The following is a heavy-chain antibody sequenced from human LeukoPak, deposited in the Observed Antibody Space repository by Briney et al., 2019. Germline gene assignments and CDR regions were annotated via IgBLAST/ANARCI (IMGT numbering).Heavy chain of an antibody. CDR2: IYPGDSDT. CDR3: ARWDTGGGIGMDV. V-gene: IGHV5-51*01. D-gene: IGHD3-16*01. Sequence: GLXXLGIIYPGDSDTRYSPSFQGQVTISADKSISTAYLQWSSLKASDTAMYYCARWDTGGGIGMDVWGQGTTGTVSS. J-gene: IGHJ6*02.